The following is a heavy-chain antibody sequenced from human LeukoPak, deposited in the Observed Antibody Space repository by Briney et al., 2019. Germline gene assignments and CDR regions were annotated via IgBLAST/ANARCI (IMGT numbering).Heavy chain of an antibody. D-gene: IGHD1-1*01. CDR1: GFTFSSYS. Sequence: GGSLRLSCAASGFTFSSYSMNWVRQAPGKGLEWVSFISSSSSYIYYADSVKGRFTISRDNAKNSLYLQMNSLRAEDTAVYYCASPGTTGTFDYWGQGTLVTVSS. J-gene: IGHJ4*02. CDR3: ASPGTTGTFDY. V-gene: IGHV3-21*01. CDR2: ISSSSSYI.